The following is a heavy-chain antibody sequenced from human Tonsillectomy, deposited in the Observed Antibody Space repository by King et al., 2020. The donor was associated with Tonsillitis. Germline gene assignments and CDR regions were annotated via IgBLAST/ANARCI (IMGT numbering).Heavy chain of an antibody. Sequence: HVQLVESGGGVVQPGRSLRLSCAASGFTFSSYGMHWVRQAPGKGLEWMAVISYDGSNKYYADSVKGRFTISRDNPKNTLYLQMNSLRAEDTAVYYCAKEVAVAGGLDYWGQGALVAVSS. CDR3: AKEVAVAGGLDY. D-gene: IGHD6-19*01. CDR1: GFTFSSYG. J-gene: IGHJ4*02. V-gene: IGHV3-30*18. CDR2: ISYDGSNK.